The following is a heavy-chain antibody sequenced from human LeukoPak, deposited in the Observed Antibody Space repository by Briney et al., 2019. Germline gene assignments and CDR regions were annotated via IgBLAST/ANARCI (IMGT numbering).Heavy chain of an antibody. V-gene: IGHV3-23*01. D-gene: IGHD6-13*01. CDR2: ISGSGGST. Sequence: SGGSLRLSCAASGLTFSSYAMSWVRQAPGKGLEWVSAISGSGGSTYYADSVKGRFTISRDNSKNTLYLQMNSLRAEDTAVYYCAKGVGIAAAGDYFDYWGQGTLVTVSS. J-gene: IGHJ4*02. CDR3: AKGVGIAAAGDYFDY. CDR1: GLTFSSYA.